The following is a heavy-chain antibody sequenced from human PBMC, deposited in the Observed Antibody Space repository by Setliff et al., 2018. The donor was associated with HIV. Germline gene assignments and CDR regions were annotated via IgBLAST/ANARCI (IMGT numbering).Heavy chain of an antibody. CDR1: GYTFSTYG. D-gene: IGHD2-2*01. Sequence: ASVKVSCKASGYTFSTYGISWVRQAPGQGLEWMGWISAYNDNTNYAQKVQGRVTMTTDTPTSTAYMVLRSLRSDDTAVYYCARDLGYCTSTSCYGVFDYWGQGTLVTVSS. J-gene: IGHJ4*02. CDR3: ARDLGYCTSTSCYGVFDY. V-gene: IGHV1-18*01. CDR2: ISAYNDNT.